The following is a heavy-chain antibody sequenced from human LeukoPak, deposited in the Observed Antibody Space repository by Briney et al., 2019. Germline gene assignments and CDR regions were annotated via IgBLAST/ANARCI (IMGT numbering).Heavy chain of an antibody. CDR3: ATRRTLRSAGWFDP. V-gene: IGHV4-59*08. CDR2: IYYSGST. Sequence: SETLSLTCTVPGGSISSYYWSWIRPPPGKGLGWIGYIYYSGSTNYNPSLKSRVTISVDTSKNHFSLKLSSVTAADTAVYYCATRRTLRSAGWFDPWGQGTLVTVSS. J-gene: IGHJ5*02. CDR1: GGSISSYY. D-gene: IGHD1-1*01.